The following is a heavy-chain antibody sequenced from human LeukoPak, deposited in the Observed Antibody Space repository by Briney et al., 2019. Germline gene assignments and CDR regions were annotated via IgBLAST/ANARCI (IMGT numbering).Heavy chain of an antibody. J-gene: IGHJ4*02. CDR2: INHSGST. CDR1: GGSFSDYY. CDR3: ARGSPRTIVPTVRGRYFNY. V-gene: IGHV4-34*01. D-gene: IGHD1-14*01. Sequence: NASETLSLTCAVYGGSFSDYYWSWIRQPPGKGLEWIGEINHSGSTNYNPSLKSRVTISVDTSKNQFSLNLSSVTAADTAVYYRARGSPRTIVPTVRGRYFNYWGQGTLVTVSS.